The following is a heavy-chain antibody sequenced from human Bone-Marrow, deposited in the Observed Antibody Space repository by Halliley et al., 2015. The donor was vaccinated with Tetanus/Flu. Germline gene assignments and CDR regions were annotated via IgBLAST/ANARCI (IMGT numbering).Heavy chain of an antibody. Sequence: TLSLTCKVSGDSISPYYWSWIRQPPGKGLEWIGYINDSGSTNYSPSLKSRVTISVDTSNSQFSLTLSSVTAADTAVYYCARERGNDGYSMWFAPWGQGTLVTVSS. CDR2: INDSGST. CDR3: ARERGNDGYSMWFAP. J-gene: IGHJ5*02. D-gene: IGHD4-4*01. V-gene: IGHV4-59*13. CDR1: GDSISPYY.